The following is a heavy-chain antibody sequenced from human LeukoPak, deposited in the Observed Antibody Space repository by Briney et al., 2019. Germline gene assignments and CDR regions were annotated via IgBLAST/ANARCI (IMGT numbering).Heavy chain of an antibody. CDR2: ISGSGGST. V-gene: IGHV3-23*01. Sequence: GGSLRLSCAASGFTFSSYGMSWVRQAPGKGLEWVSAISGSGGSTYYADSVKGRFTISRDNSKNTLYLQMNSLRAEDTAVYYCAKVRSGRSYCGGDCYFDYWGQGTLVTVSS. CDR1: GFTFSSYG. D-gene: IGHD2-21*02. CDR3: AKVRSGRSYCGGDCYFDY. J-gene: IGHJ4*02.